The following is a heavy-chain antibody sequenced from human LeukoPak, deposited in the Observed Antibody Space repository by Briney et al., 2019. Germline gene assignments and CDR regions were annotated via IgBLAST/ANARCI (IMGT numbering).Heavy chain of an antibody. Sequence: PGESLKISCKGSGYSFTSYWIGWVRQMPGKGLEWMGIIYPGDSDTRYSPSFQGQVTISADKSISTAYLQWTSLKDSDTAMYYCAREQWLGTYFDAFNIWGQGTMVTVSS. J-gene: IGHJ3*02. CDR1: GYSFTSYW. CDR2: IYPGDSDT. V-gene: IGHV5-51*01. CDR3: AREQWLGTYFDAFNI. D-gene: IGHD6-19*01.